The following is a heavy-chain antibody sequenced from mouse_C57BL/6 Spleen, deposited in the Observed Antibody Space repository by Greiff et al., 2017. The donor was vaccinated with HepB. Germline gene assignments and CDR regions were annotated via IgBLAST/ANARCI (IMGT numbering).Heavy chain of an antibody. V-gene: IGHV1-69*01. CDR3: ARMGYYGSIPYFDY. CDR2: IDPSDSYT. D-gene: IGHD1-1*01. J-gene: IGHJ2*01. CDR1: GYTFTSYW. Sequence: VKLQQPGAELVMPGASVKLSCKASGYTFTSYWMHWVKQRPGQGLEWIGEIDPSDSYTNYNQKFKGKSTLTVDKSSSTAYMQLSSLTSEDSAVYYCARMGYYGSIPYFDYWGQGTTLTVSS.